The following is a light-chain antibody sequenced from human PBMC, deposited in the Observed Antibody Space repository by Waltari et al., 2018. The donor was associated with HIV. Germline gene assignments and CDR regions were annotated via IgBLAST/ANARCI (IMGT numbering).Light chain of an antibody. J-gene: IGKJ2*01. CDR3: RQRSSWPNT. V-gene: IGKV3-11*01. Sequence: IVFTHSPPTLSFSPGERATLPCRASQSVDIYLAWYQQKPGQAPRLLIYDASTRATGIPARFSGSGSGTDFTLTITSLEPEDFAVYYCRQRSSWPNTFGQGTKLEIK. CDR2: DAS. CDR1: QSVDIY.